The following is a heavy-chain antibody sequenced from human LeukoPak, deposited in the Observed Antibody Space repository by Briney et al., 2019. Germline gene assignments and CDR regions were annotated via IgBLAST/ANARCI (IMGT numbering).Heavy chain of an antibody. Sequence: GGSLRLSCTASGFTFGDYAMSWVRQAPGKGLEWVGFIRSKVYGGTPEYAASVKGRFTISRDDSKGIAYLQMNSLKTEDTGVYYCNRGWSGSGYWGQGTLVTVSS. CDR3: NRGWSGSGY. V-gene: IGHV3-49*04. CDR1: GFTFGDYA. D-gene: IGHD3-10*01. J-gene: IGHJ4*02. CDR2: IRSKVYGGTP.